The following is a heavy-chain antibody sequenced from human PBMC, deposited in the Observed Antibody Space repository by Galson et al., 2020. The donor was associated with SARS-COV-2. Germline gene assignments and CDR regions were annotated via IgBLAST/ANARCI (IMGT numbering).Heavy chain of an antibody. CDR3: AHSHKGGGVPFGF. J-gene: IGHJ5*01. CDR1: GLSLSTDGVG. V-gene: IGHV2-5*01. D-gene: IGHD2-8*02. CDR2: IYWNNDK. Sequence: GPTLVKPTQTLTLTCTFSGLSLSTDGVGLGWIRQPPGKALEWVALIYWNNDKGYSPSLKSRLTITKDTSKNQVVLIMTNMDPVDTATYFCAHSHKGGGVPFGFWGQGTLVTVSS.